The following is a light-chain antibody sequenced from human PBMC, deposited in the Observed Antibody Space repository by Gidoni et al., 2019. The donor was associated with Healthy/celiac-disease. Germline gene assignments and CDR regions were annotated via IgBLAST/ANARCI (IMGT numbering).Light chain of an antibody. J-gene: IGKJ4*01. CDR1: QSISSY. V-gene: IGKV1-39*01. CDR2: AAS. Sequence: LISESPSSLSASVGVRVTIICRASQSISSYLNYYQQRPGKATKLLIYAASSLQSGGPSRFSGSGSGTDFTLTISSLQPEDFATYYCQQSYSTPQLTFGGGTKVEIK. CDR3: QQSYSTPQLT.